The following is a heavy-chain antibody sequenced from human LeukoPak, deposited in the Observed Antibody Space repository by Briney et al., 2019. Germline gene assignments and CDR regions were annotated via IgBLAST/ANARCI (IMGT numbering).Heavy chain of an antibody. CDR1: GFTFSSYG. V-gene: IGHV3-30*02. D-gene: IGHD6-13*01. Sequence: PGGSLRLSCAASGFTFSSYGMHWVRQAPGKGLQWVAFIRFDGSDKYYADSVKGRFTISRDNAKNSLYLQMNSLRAEDTAVYYCARGGRSSSWYWFDPWGQGTLVTVSS. J-gene: IGHJ5*02. CDR3: ARGGRSSSWYWFDP. CDR2: IRFDGSDK.